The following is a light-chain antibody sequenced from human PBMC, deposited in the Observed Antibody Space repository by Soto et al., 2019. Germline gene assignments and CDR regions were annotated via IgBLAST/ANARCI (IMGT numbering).Light chain of an antibody. CDR3: QSCDSSLSGSGV. CDR1: SSDIGGYNY. J-gene: IGLJ1*01. V-gene: IGLV2-14*01. Sequence: QSALTQPASVSGSPGQSITISCSGTSSDIGGYNYVSWYQQHPGQAPKLLLYEVVNRPSGISNRFSASKSGNTASLTISGLQTEDEADYYCQSCDSSLSGSGVFGTGTKLTVL. CDR2: EVV.